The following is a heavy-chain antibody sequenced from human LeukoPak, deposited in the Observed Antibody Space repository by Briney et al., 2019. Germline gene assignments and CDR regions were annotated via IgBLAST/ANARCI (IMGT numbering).Heavy chain of an antibody. D-gene: IGHD3-3*01. J-gene: IGHJ6*03. CDR3: ARETAPNYDFWSGYRTPGYYYYMDV. CDR2: IIPIFGAA. V-gene: IGHV1-69*13. Sequence: ASVKLSCKASGGTFSSYAISWVRQSPGQGLEWMGGIIPIFGAANYAQKFQGRVTITADESTSTAYMELSSLRSEDTAVYFCARETAPNYDFWSGYRTPGYYYYMDVWGKGTTVTVSS. CDR1: GGTFSSYA.